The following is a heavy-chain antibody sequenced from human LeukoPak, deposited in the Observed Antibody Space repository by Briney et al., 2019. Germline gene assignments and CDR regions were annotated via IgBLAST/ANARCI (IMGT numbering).Heavy chain of an antibody. CDR3: ARDPYYYDSSGYYSGGFWDY. D-gene: IGHD3-22*01. CDR2: IKQDGSEK. J-gene: IGHJ4*02. Sequence: GGSLRLSCAASGFTFSSYWMSWVRQAPGKGLEWVANIKQDGSEKYYVDSVKGRFTISRDNAKNSLYLQMNSLRAEDTAVYYCARDPYYYDSSGYYSGGFWDYWGQGTLVTVSS. CDR1: GFTFSSYW. V-gene: IGHV3-7*01.